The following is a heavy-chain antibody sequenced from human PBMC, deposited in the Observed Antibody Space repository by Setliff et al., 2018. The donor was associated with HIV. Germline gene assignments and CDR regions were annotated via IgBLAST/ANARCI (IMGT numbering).Heavy chain of an antibody. V-gene: IGHV4-59*12. CDR3: ARSGNILTDYSYYSYFMDV. D-gene: IGHD3-9*01. J-gene: IGHJ6*03. CDR2: IYYSGST. Sequence: SETLSLTCFVSGGSLSSYYWSWIRQPPGKGLEWIAYIYYSGSTNYNPSLKSRVTISLDRSKNQFSLQLTSVTAADTAVYYCARSGNILTDYSYYSYFMDVWGGGTTVTVSS. CDR1: GGSLSSYY.